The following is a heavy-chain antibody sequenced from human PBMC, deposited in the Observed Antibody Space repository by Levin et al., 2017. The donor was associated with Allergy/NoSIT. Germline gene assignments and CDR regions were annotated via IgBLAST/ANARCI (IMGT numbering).Heavy chain of an antibody. Sequence: GGSLRLSCAASGFTFSDHYMDWVRQAPGQGLEWVGRVRDKAHGFSSEYAASVKGRFTISRDDSKKSLYLQVTTLKTEDTAVYYCVRARHDCYCDDWGQGTLVTVSS. V-gene: IGHV3-72*01. D-gene: IGHD2-21*01. CDR1: GFTFSDHY. J-gene: IGHJ4*02. CDR2: VRDKAHGFSS. CDR3: VRARHDCYCDD.